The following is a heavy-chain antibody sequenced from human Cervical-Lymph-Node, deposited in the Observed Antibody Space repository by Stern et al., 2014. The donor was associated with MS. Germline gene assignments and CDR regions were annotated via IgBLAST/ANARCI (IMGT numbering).Heavy chain of an antibody. Sequence: VQLVESGAEVKKPGSSVKVSCKASGDTFSINSISWVRQAPGQGLEWMGGIVPMFGTPNYAQKFQGRVTTTADESTSTAYMELSGLTSEDTAVYYCARDQGGIAAYWGQGTLVTVSS. V-gene: IGHV1-69*01. J-gene: IGHJ4*02. CDR2: IVPMFGTP. D-gene: IGHD6-13*01. CDR3: ARDQGGIAAY. CDR1: GDTFSINS.